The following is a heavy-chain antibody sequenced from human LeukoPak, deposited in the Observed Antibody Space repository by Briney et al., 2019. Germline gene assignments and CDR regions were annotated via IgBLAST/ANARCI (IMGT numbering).Heavy chain of an antibody. CDR3: AKDLYSSSWTPFDY. CDR2: VNPNSGNT. CDR1: GYTFTSYD. J-gene: IGHJ4*02. Sequence: ASVKVSCTASGYTFTSYDINWVRQATGQGLEWMGWVNPNSGNTGYAQKLQGRVTMTTDTSTSTAYMELSRLRSDDTAVYYCAKDLYSSSWTPFDYWGQGTLVTVSS. D-gene: IGHD6-13*01. V-gene: IGHV1-8*01.